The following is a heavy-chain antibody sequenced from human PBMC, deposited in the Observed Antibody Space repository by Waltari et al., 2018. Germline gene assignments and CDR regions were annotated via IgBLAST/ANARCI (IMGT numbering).Heavy chain of an antibody. D-gene: IGHD3-10*01. CDR3: AKDLLPTGVFDY. CDR2: ASDSGGSS. J-gene: IGHJ4*02. V-gene: IGHV3-23*01. CDR1: VFSFSNYA. Sequence: EVQLLESGGGLVRPGGSLRLSCAVSVFSFSNYAMSWVGQVPGKGLEWVSAASDSGGSSYYADSVKGRFTISRDNSKNMLYLQMKYLSAEDTALYYCAKDLLPTGVFDYWGQGALVTVSS.